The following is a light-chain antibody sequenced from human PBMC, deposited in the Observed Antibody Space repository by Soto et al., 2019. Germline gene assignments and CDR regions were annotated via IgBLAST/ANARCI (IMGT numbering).Light chain of an antibody. J-gene: IGKJ1*01. CDR3: HQRQSWPRT. Sequence: EIVLTQSPATLSSFPGDRVTLSCRASQYINTRLAWYQHRPGQAPRLLIYQTSIRDAGIPARFSASGSGTDFTLPISDVQPEDFALYYCHQRQSWPRTFGQGTKVDI. CDR2: QTS. V-gene: IGKV3-11*01. CDR1: QYINTR.